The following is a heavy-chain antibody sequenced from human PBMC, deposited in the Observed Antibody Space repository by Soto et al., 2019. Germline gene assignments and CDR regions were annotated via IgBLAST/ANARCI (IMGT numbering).Heavy chain of an antibody. Sequence: SETLSLTCTVSGGSISRYYWSWIRQPPGKGLEWIGYIYYSGSTNYNPSLKSRVTISVDTSKNQFSLKLSSVTAADTAVYYCARQGSHCSGGSCYSLNYWGQGTLVTVSS. D-gene: IGHD2-15*01. CDR2: IYYSGST. CDR3: ARQGSHCSGGSCYSLNY. V-gene: IGHV4-59*08. CDR1: GGSISRYY. J-gene: IGHJ4*02.